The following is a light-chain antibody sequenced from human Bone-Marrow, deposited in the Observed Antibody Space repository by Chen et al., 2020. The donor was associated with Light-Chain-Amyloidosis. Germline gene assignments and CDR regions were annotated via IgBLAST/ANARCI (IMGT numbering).Light chain of an antibody. CDR3: RSYTITNTLV. CDR2: EVT. CDR1: SSDVAGDIH. V-gene: IGLV2-14*01. J-gene: IGLJ1*01. Sequence: QSALTQPASVSGSPGQSITISCTGTSSDVAGDIHLSWYQQHPDKAPKLMIYEVTNRPSWVPDRFSGSKSDNTASLTISGLQTEDEADYFCRSYTITNTLVFGSGTRVTVL.